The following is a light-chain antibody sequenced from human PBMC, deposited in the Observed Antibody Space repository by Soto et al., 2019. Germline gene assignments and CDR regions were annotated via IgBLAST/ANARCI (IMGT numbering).Light chain of an antibody. CDR2: GNN. CDR3: QSYDSSLSAVL. V-gene: IGLV1-40*01. Sequence: QSVLTQPPSVSGAPGQRVTISCTGSSSNIGAPYDVHWYQQLPGTAPKLLIYGNNNRPSGVPDRFSGSRSGTSASLAITGXXXXXXXXXYXQSYDSSLSAVLFGGGTKLTVL. CDR1: SSNIGAPYD. J-gene: IGLJ2*01.